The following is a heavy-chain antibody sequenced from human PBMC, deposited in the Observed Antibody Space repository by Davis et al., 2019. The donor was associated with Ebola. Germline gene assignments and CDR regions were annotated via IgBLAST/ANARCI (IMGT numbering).Heavy chain of an antibody. J-gene: IGHJ6*03. CDR2: IYPGDSDT. V-gene: IGHV5-51*01. CDR1: GYSFPSYW. D-gene: IGHD6-6*01. CDR3: GRLRDVYRSSAGQIHHYYYADV. Sequence: GESLNISCKTSGYSFPSYWIGWVRQMPGKGLEWMGIIYPGDSDTSYRPSFQGRATISADKSTATAYLQWSGLQASDSAIDCCGRLRDVYRSSAGQIHHYYYADVWGKGTTVTVSS.